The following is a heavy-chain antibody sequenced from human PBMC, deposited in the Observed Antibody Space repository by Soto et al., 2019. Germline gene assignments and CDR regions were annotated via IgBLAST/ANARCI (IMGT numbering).Heavy chain of an antibody. CDR1: GFTFSSYD. V-gene: IGHV3-13*01. D-gene: IGHD2-15*01. J-gene: IGHJ2*01. CDR2: IGTGGDT. Sequence: EVQLVESGGGLVQPGGSLRLSCAASGFTFSSYDMHWVRQATGKGLEWVSAIGTGGDTYYPGSVKGRFTISRENAKKSLYLQMNSLRAGDTAVYYCASDGRYFSGGSCYSRWYFDLWGRGTLVTVSS. CDR3: ASDGRYFSGGSCYSRWYFDL.